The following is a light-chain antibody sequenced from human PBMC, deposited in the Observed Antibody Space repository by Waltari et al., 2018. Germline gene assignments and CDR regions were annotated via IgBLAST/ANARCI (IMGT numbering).Light chain of an antibody. CDR3: QQSYSTPCT. Sequence: DIQMTQSPSSLSASVGDRVPITCRASQSISSYLNWYQQRPGKAPKVLIYAASSLQSGVPSRFSGSGSGTDFTLTISSLQPEDFATHYCQQSYSTPCTFGGGTKVEIK. V-gene: IGKV1-39*01. CDR2: AAS. CDR1: QSISSY. J-gene: IGKJ4*01.